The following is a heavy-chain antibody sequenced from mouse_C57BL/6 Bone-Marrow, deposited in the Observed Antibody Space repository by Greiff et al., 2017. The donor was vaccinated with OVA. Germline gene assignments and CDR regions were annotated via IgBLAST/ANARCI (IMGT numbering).Heavy chain of an antibody. D-gene: IGHD1-1*01. Sequence: EVKLMESGGGLVQPGGSLKLSCAASGFTFSDYYLYWVRQTPEKRLEWVAYISNGGGSTYYPDTVKGRFTIFRDNAKNTLYLQMSRLKSDDTAMYYCARYYYGSSYVDFAYWGQGTLVTVSA. CDR1: GFTFSDYY. V-gene: IGHV5-12*01. J-gene: IGHJ3*01. CDR2: ISNGGGST. CDR3: ARYYYGSSYVDFAY.